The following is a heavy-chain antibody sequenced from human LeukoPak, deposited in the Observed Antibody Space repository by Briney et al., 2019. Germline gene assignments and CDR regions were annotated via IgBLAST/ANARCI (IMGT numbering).Heavy chain of an antibody. D-gene: IGHD2-8*02. V-gene: IGHV4-34*01. J-gene: IGHJ4*02. CDR2: INHSGST. Sequence: SGTLSLTCAVYSGSFSGYYWSWLRQPPGKGLEWIGEINHSGSTDYSPSHKSRVTISLDTSKNQFSLKLSFVTAADTAMYYCARGSNYYATGGVFEYWGQGALVTVSS. CDR1: SGSFSGYY. CDR3: ARGSNYYATGGVFEY.